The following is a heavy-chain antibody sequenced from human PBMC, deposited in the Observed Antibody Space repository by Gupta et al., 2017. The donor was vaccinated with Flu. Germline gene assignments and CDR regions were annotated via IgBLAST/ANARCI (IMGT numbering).Heavy chain of an antibody. CDR3: ARDLPRGGMGY. CDR1: GFSVGSNY. CDR2: IHSGDTT. V-gene: IGHV3-53*01. J-gene: IGHJ4*02. D-gene: IGHD2-15*01. Sequence: SCAVSGFSVGSNYMSWVRQAPGKGLEWISVIHSGDTTRYADSVRGRFTISKDESKNTLHLEMNSLTAEDTAIYYCARDLPRGGMGYWGQGTLVTVSS.